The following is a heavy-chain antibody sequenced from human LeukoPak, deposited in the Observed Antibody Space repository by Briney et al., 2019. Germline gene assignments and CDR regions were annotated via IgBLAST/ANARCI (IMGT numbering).Heavy chain of an antibody. CDR1: GFTLSTYG. J-gene: IGHJ4*02. Sequence: GGSLRLSCAASGFTLSTYGMHWVRQAPGKGLEWVAVIWYDGSNKYYADSVKGRFTISRDNSKNTLYLQMNSLRAEDTAVYYCARDGPYNWNYIDYWGQGTLVTVSS. D-gene: IGHD1-20*01. V-gene: IGHV3-33*08. CDR2: IWYDGSNK. CDR3: ARDGPYNWNYIDY.